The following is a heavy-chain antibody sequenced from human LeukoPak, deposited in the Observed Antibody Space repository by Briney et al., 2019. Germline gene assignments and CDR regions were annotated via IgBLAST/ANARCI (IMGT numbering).Heavy chain of an antibody. CDR3: ASLQPVRSYYPFGY. CDR2: IIPIFGTA. CDR1: GGTFSSYA. Sequence: RASVKVSCKASGGTFSSYAISWVRQAPGQGLEWMGGIIPIFGTANYAQKFQGRVTITADESTSTAYMELSSLRSEDTAVYYCASLQPVRSYYPFGYWGQRTLVTVPS. D-gene: IGHD1-26*01. V-gene: IGHV1-69*13. J-gene: IGHJ4*02.